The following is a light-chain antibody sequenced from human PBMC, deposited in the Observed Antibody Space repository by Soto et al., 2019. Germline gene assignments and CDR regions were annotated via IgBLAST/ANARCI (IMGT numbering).Light chain of an antibody. CDR1: QGIVHA. Sequence: AIQLTQSPSSLSASVGDRVTITCRTSQGIVHALAWYQQKPGRPPKLLMYDASILQSGVPLRFSGSGSGTDFTLTITSLQPGDFATYFCQQYGNYPLTFGGGTKVDIK. V-gene: IGKV1D-13*01. CDR3: QQYGNYPLT. J-gene: IGKJ4*01. CDR2: DAS.